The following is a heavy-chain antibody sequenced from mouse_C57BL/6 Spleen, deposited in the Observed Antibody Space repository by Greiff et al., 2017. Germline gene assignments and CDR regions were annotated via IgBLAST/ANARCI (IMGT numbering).Heavy chain of an antibody. CDR1: GYTFTSYW. CDR2: INPSSGYT. D-gene: IGHD2-4*01. CDR3: AAIYYDYDGKFAY. V-gene: IGHV1-7*01. Sequence: QVQLQQSGAELAKPGASVKLSCKASGYTFTSYWMHWVKQRPGQGLEWIGYINPSSGYTKYNQKFKDKATLTADKSSSTAYMQLSSLTYEDSAVYYCAAIYYDYDGKFAYWGQGTLVTVSA. J-gene: IGHJ3*01.